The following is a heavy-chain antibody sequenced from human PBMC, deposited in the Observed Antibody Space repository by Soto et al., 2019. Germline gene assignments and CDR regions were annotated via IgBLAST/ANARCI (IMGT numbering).Heavy chain of an antibody. CDR2: IIPIFGTA. CDR3: ARDPGGYYDSSGFAWFDP. D-gene: IGHD3-22*01. V-gene: IGHV1-69*13. J-gene: IGHJ5*02. CDR1: GGTFSSYA. Sequence: ASVKVSCKASGGTFSSYAISWVRQAPGQGLEWMGGIIPIFGTANYAQKFQGRVTITADESTSTAYMELSSLRSEDTAVYYCARDPGGYYDSSGFAWFDPWGQGTLVTVSS.